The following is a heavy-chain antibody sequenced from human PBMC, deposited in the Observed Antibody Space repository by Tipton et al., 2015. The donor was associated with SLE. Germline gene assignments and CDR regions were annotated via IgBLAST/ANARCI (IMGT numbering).Heavy chain of an antibody. V-gene: IGHV4-34*01. CDR1: GGSFSDYY. D-gene: IGHD6-19*01. CDR3: ASRGRMIAVAVRHAFDI. Sequence: TLSLTCAVYGGSFSDYYWSWIRQPPGKGLEWIGEINHSGSTNYNPSLKSRVTISVDTSKNQFSLKLSSVTAADTAVYYCASRGRMIAVAVRHAFDIWGQGTMATVSS. CDR2: INHSGST. J-gene: IGHJ3*02.